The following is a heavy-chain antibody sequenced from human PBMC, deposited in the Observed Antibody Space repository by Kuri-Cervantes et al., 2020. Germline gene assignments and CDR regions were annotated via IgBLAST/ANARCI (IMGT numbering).Heavy chain of an antibody. CDR3: ASPLRSHRGPYYYGMDV. J-gene: IGHJ6*02. V-gene: IGHV4-59*12. CDR1: GGSISSYY. D-gene: IGHD3-3*01. CDR2: IYYSGST. Sequence: SETLSLTCTVSGGSISSYYWSWIRQPPGKGLEWIGYIYYSGSTNYNPSLKSRVTISVDTSKNQSSLKLSSVTAADTAVYYCASPLRSHRGPYYYGMDVWGQGTTVTVSS.